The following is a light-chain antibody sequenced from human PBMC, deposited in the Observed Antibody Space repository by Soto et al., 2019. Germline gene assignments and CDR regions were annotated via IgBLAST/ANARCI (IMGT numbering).Light chain of an antibody. CDR1: QRITSY. CDR2: AAS. J-gene: IGKJ2*01. Sequence: DIQMTQSPSSLAASVGDSVTLTCRASQRITSYLNWYQQKLGKAPKLLIFAASNLKSGVPSRFSGNGFGTVFTLSISSVQAEDVAVYYCHQYYNTPRTFGQGTKVEIK. CDR3: HQYYNTPRT. V-gene: IGKV1-39*01.